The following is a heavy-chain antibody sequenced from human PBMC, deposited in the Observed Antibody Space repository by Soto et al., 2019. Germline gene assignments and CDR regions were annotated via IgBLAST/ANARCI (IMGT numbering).Heavy chain of an antibody. Sequence: QLQLQESGPGLVKPSETLSLTCTVSGGSISSSTYYWGWIRQPPGKGLEWIGTIYYNGNPYYNPSIESRVTISVDTSKNQFSLKLSSVTAADTAVYYCARHVSYSNSTIDYWGQGTLVTVSS. CDR2: IYYNGNP. CDR1: GGSISSSTYY. V-gene: IGHV4-39*01. J-gene: IGHJ4*02. CDR3: ARHVSYSNSTIDY. D-gene: IGHD6-13*01.